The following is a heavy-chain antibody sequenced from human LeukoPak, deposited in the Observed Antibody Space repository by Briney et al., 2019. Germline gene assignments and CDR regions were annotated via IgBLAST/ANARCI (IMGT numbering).Heavy chain of an antibody. V-gene: IGHV6-1*01. CDR3: SRLDGKVEMAIDY. CDR2: TYYTSKWYN. CDR1: GDSVSSNSAA. D-gene: IGHD5-24*01. J-gene: IGHJ4*02. Sequence: SQTLSLTCAISGDSVSSNSAAWNWIRQSPSRGLEWLGRTYYTSKWYNDYAVSVKSRIAINPDTSKNQFSLKLSSVTAADAAVYYCSRLDGKVEMAIDYWGQGTLVTVSS.